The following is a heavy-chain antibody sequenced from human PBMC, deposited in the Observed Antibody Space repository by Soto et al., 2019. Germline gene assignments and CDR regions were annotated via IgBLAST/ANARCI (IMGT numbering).Heavy chain of an antibody. J-gene: IGHJ4*02. D-gene: IGHD1-26*01. CDR1: GGSISSYY. Sequence: SETLSLTCTVSGGSISSYYWSWIRQPPGKGLEWIGYIYYSGSTNYNPSLKSRATISVDTSKNQFSLKLSSVTAADTAVYYCARSRYSGSYVDYWGQGTLVTVSS. CDR2: IYYSGST. CDR3: ARSRYSGSYVDY. V-gene: IGHV4-59*01.